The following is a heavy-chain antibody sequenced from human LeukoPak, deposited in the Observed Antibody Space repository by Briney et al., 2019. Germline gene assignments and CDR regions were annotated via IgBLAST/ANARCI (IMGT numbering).Heavy chain of an antibody. CDR1: GYTFTSYD. D-gene: IGHD3-3*01. V-gene: IGHV1-8*01. Sequence: ASVKVSCKASGYTFTSYDINWVRQATGQGLEWMGWTNPNSGNTGYAQKFQGRVTMTRNTSISTAYMELSSLRSEDTAVYYCARRRITIFGVVIKGGKNWFDPWGQGTLVTVSS. CDR3: ARRRITIFGVVIKGGKNWFDP. CDR2: TNPNSGNT. J-gene: IGHJ5*02.